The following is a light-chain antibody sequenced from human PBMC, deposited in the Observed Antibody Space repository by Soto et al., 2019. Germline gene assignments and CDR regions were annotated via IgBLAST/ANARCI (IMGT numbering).Light chain of an antibody. CDR3: SSYGGSNTVV. J-gene: IGLJ2*01. Sequence: QSALTQPPSASGSPGQSVTISCTGSSSDVGGYNYVSWYQQHPGKAPKLMVYEVSKRPSGVPARLSGSKSGNTASLTVSGRQAEDEADYYCSSYGGSNTVVFGGGTKLTVL. CDR2: EVS. CDR1: SSDVGGYNY. V-gene: IGLV2-8*01.